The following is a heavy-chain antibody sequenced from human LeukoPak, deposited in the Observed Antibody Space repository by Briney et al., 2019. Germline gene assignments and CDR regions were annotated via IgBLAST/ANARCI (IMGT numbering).Heavy chain of an antibody. D-gene: IGHD6-19*01. CDR2: IKPDGREK. Sequence: GGSLRLSCAASGFSFSRYWMSWVRQAPGKGLEWVANIKPDGREKYYLDSVKGRFTIPRDNAKNSLYLQMNSLRAEDTAVYYCASSQWASVANNYWGQGTLVTVSS. J-gene: IGHJ4*02. CDR1: GFSFSRYW. CDR3: ASSQWASVANNY. V-gene: IGHV3-7*01.